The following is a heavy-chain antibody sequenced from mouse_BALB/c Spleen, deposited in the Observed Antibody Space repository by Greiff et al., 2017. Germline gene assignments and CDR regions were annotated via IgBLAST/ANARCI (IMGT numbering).Heavy chain of an antibody. CDR1: GFTFTDYY. CDR2: IRNKANGYTT. CDR3: ARDPTSGYYAMDY. V-gene: IGHV7-3*02. D-gene: IGHD6-1*01. J-gene: IGHJ4*01. Sequence: EVKLEESGGGLVQPGGSLRLSCATSGFTFTDYYMSWVRQPPGKALEWLGFIRNKANGYTTEYSASVKGRFTISRDNSQSILYLQMNTLRAEDSATYYCARDPTSGYYAMDYWGQGTSVTVSS.